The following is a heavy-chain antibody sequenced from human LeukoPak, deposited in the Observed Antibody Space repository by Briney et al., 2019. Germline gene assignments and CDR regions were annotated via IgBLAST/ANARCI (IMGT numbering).Heavy chain of an antibody. J-gene: IGHJ6*04. CDR1: LYTFSDYY. Sequence: ASVKVSCKASLYTFSDYYIHWVRQAPGQGLEWMGWISPNSGGTYYAQKFQDRVSMTRDMSISTAYMELSGLRSDDTAVYYCARDGNSLWKSLDVWGKGTTVTASS. D-gene: IGHD1-1*01. CDR2: ISPNSGGT. V-gene: IGHV1-2*02. CDR3: ARDGNSLWKSLDV.